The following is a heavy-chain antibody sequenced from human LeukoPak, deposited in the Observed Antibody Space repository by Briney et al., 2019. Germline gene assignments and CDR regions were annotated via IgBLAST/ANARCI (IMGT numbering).Heavy chain of an antibody. J-gene: IGHJ4*02. V-gene: IGHV3-7*01. D-gene: IGHD1-26*01. CDR2: IKPDGSEK. Sequence: PGGSLRLSCAASGFTFSSYGMHWVRQAPGKGLEWVANIKPDGSEKFYVDSVKGRFTISRDNAKSSLYLQMNSLRAEDTAVYYCARGWIGINYLVGVTDYWGQGTLVTVSS. CDR3: ARGWIGINYLVGVTDY. CDR1: GFTFSSYG.